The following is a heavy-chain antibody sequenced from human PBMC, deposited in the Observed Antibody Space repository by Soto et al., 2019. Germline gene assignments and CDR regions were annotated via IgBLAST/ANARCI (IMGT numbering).Heavy chain of an antibody. CDR2: IIPIFGTA. Sequence: ASVKVSCKASGGTFSNFAISWVRQARGQGLEWMGGIIPIFGTANYAQKFQGRVTITADESTSTAYMELSSLRSEDTAVYYCAKPRGGCSSTSCYSYYYYGMDVWGQGTTVTVSS. V-gene: IGHV1-69*13. J-gene: IGHJ6*02. D-gene: IGHD2-2*01. CDR3: AKPRGGCSSTSCYSYYYYGMDV. CDR1: GGTFSNFA.